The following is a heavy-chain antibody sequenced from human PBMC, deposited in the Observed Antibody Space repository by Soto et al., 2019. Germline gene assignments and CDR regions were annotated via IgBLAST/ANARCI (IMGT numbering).Heavy chain of an antibody. Sequence: SETLSLTCAVYGVSFSGYYWSWIRQPPGKGLEWIGEINHSGSANYNPSLKSRVTISVDTSKNQFSLKLSSVTAADTAVYYCARGGYGSGSYYNGYYMDVWGKGTTVTVSS. CDR1: GVSFSGYY. CDR2: INHSGSA. D-gene: IGHD3-10*01. CDR3: ARGGYGSGSYYNGYYMDV. J-gene: IGHJ6*03. V-gene: IGHV4-34*01.